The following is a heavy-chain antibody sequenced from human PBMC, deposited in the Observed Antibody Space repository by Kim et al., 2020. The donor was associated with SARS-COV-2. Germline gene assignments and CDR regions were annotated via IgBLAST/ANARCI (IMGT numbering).Heavy chain of an antibody. CDR2: ITISGSMV. Sequence: GGSLRLSCAASGFTFSSYEMNWVRQAPGRGLEWVSYITISGSMVYYRDSVKGRFTISRDNAKNSLYLQMNSLRVEDTGIYYCARRGYGGNIHDYWVQGT. J-gene: IGHJ4*02. CDR1: GFTFSSYE. V-gene: IGHV3-48*03. CDR3: ARRGYGGNIHDY. D-gene: IGHD2-15*01.